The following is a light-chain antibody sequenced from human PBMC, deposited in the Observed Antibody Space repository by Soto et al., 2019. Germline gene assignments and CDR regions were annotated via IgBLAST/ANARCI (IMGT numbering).Light chain of an antibody. Sequence: EIVLTQSPGTLSLSPGARATLSCRASQSLASNYLAWYQQKTGQTPRLLIYLASSRAPGIPDRFSGRGSGTDFTLTISRVEPEDFAVYYCQQYASSPWTFGQGTNVDIK. V-gene: IGKV3-20*01. CDR1: QSLASNY. CDR2: LAS. CDR3: QQYASSPWT. J-gene: IGKJ1*01.